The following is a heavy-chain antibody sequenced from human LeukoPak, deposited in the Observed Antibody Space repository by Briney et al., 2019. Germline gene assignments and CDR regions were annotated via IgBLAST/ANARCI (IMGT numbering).Heavy chain of an antibody. CDR3: ARDLSLYDSSGYYLEEMDGIDY. Sequence: ASVKVSCKASGYTFTSYYMHWVRQAPGQGLEWMGIINPSGGSTSYAQKFQGRVTMTRDTSTSTVYMELSSLRSEDTAVYYCARDLSLYDSSGYYLEEMDGIDYWGQGTLVTVSS. CDR1: GYTFTSYY. V-gene: IGHV1-46*01. D-gene: IGHD3-22*01. J-gene: IGHJ4*02. CDR2: INPSGGST.